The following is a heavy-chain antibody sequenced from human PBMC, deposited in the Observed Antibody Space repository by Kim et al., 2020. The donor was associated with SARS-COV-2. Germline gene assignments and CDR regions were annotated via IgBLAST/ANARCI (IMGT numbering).Heavy chain of an antibody. CDR1: GFTVSSNY. V-gene: IGHV3-66*02. J-gene: IGHJ4*02. CDR2: IYSGGST. Sequence: GGSLRLSCAASGFTVSSNYMSWVRQAPGKGLEWVSVIYSGGSTYYADSVKGRFTISRDNSKNTLYLQMNSLRAADTAAYYCAYSGYPSSKGTDYWGQGTLVTVSS. D-gene: IGHD5-12*01. CDR3: AYSGYPSSKGTDY.